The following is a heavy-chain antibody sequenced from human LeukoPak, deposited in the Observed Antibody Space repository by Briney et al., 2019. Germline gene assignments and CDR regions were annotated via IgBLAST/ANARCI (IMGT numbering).Heavy chain of an antibody. CDR3: ARLGDCSGGSCYQKHDAFDI. V-gene: IGHV1-69*05. Sequence: GASVKVSCKASGGTFSSYAISWVRQAPGQGLEWMGRIIPIFGTANYAQKFQGRVTITTDESTSTAYMELSSLRSEDTAVYYCARLGDCSGGSCYQKHDAFDIWGQGTMVTVSS. J-gene: IGHJ3*02. CDR2: IIPIFGTA. CDR1: GGTFSSYA. D-gene: IGHD2-15*01.